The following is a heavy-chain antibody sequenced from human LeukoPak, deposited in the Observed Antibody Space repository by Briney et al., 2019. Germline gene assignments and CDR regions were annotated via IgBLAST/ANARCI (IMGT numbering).Heavy chain of an antibody. CDR1: GGSFSGYY. V-gene: IGHV4-59*12. D-gene: IGHD6-19*01. CDR2: IYYSGST. J-gene: IGHJ4*02. Sequence: PSETLSLTCAVYGGSFSGYYWSWIRQPPGKGLEWIGYIYYSGSTNYNPSLKSRVTMSVDTSKNQFSLKLSSVTAADTAVYYCAREESSGWYGGFDYWGQGTLVTVSS. CDR3: AREESSGWYGGFDY.